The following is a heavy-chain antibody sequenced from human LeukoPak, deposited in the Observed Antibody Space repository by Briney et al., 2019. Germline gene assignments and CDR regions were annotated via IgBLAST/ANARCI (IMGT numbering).Heavy chain of an antibody. CDR1: GYSFTSYW. CDR3: ARHVPPPHYDSSGYYFDY. J-gene: IGHJ4*02. D-gene: IGHD3-22*01. CDR2: IDPSDSYT. Sequence: KISCKGSGYSFTSYWISWVRQMPGKGLEWMGRIDPSDSYTNYSPSFQGHVTISADKSISTAYLQWSSLKASDTAMYYCARHVPPPHYDSSGYYFDYWGQGTLVTVSS. V-gene: IGHV5-10-1*01.